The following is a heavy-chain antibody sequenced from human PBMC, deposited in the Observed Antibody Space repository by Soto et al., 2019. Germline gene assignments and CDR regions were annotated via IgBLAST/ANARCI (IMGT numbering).Heavy chain of an antibody. CDR3: AGDTFGGSYSYYYYGMDV. Sequence: GGSLRLSCAASGFTFRSYGMHWVRQAPGKGLEWVAVIWYDGSNKYYADSVKGRFTISRDNSKKTLYLQMNSLRAEDTAVYYCAGDTFGGSYSYYYYGMDVWGQGTTVTVSS. CDR1: GFTFRSYG. D-gene: IGHD1-26*01. J-gene: IGHJ6*02. V-gene: IGHV3-33*01. CDR2: IWYDGSNK.